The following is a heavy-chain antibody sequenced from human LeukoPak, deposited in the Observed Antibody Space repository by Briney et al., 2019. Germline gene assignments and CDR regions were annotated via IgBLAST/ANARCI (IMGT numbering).Heavy chain of an antibody. Sequence: QAGGSLRLSCAASGFTFSSYAMSWARQAPGKGLEWVANIKQDGSEKYYVDSVKGRFTISRDNAKNTLYLQMNSLRAEDTAVYYCARDHYYYDSSGYFDYWDQGTLVTVSS. CDR1: GFTFSSYA. V-gene: IGHV3-7*01. D-gene: IGHD3-22*01. CDR3: ARDHYYYDSSGYFDY. CDR2: IKQDGSEK. J-gene: IGHJ4*02.